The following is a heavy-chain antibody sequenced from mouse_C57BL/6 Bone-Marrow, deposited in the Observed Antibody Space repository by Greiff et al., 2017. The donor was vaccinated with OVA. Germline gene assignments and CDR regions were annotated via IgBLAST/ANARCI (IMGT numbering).Heavy chain of an antibody. Sequence: VQLQQPGAELVKPGASVKLSCKASGYTFTSYWMHWVKQRPGQGLEWIGMIHPNSGSTNYNEKFKSKATLTVDKSSSTAYLQLSSLTSEDSAVYYCARKSYYPSWLAYWDRETLNTVST. CDR1: GYTFTSYW. J-gene: IGHJ3*01. D-gene: IGHD2-10*01. CDR3: ARKSYYPSWLAY. V-gene: IGHV1-64*01. CDR2: IHPNSGST.